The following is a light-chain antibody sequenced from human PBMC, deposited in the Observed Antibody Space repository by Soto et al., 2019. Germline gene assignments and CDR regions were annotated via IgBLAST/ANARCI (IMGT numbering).Light chain of an antibody. J-gene: IGKJ1*01. CDR2: GAS. V-gene: IGKV3-20*01. Sequence: EMVLTQSPGTLAFSPGERATLSGRASQSGSSSYLAWYQQKPGQAPRLLIYGASSSATGIPDRFSGSGSGTDFTLTISRLEPEDFAVYYCQQYGSSRTFGQGTQVEIK. CDR3: QQYGSSRT. CDR1: QSGSSSY.